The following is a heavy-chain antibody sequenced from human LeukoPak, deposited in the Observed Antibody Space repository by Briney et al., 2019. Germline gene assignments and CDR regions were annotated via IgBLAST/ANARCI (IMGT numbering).Heavy chain of an antibody. D-gene: IGHD3-3*01. CDR3: ARRGYDFWSGYEGNWFDP. V-gene: IGHV3-20*04. CDR2: INWNGGST. J-gene: IGHJ5*02. CDR1: GFTFDDYG. Sequence: PGGSLRLSCAASGFTFDDYGMSWVRQAPGKRLEWVSGINWNGGSTGYADSVKGRFTISRDNAKNSLYLQMNSLRAEDTAVYYCARRGYDFWSGYEGNWFDPWGQGTLVTVSS.